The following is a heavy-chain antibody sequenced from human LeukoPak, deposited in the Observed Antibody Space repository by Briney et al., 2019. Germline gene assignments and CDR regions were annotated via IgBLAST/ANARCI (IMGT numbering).Heavy chain of an antibody. J-gene: IGHJ3*02. V-gene: IGHV3-66*01. Sequence: GGSLRLSCAASGFTVSSNYMSWVRQAPGKGLEWVSVLYSGGNTYYADSVQGRFTISRDNSRNTLYLQMNCLRVEDAAVYYCATEGFRGVLFHIWGQGTVVTVSS. CDR2: LYSGGNT. CDR1: GFTVSSNY. CDR3: ATEGFRGVLFHI. D-gene: IGHD3-10*01.